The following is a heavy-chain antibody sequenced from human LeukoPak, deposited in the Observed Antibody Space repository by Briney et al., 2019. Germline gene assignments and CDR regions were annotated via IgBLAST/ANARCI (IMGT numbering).Heavy chain of an antibody. CDR2: IWYDGSNK. J-gene: IGHJ4*02. D-gene: IGHD2-2*01. V-gene: IGHV3-33*01. Sequence: GRSLRLSCAASGFTFSSFGMHWVRQAPGKGLEWVAVIWYDGSNKYYADSVKGRFTISRDNSKNTLYLQMNRLRAVDTAAYYCARDPDIYCRRTSCQTPFDNWGQGTLVTVSS. CDR3: ARDPDIYCRRTSCQTPFDN. CDR1: GFTFSSFG.